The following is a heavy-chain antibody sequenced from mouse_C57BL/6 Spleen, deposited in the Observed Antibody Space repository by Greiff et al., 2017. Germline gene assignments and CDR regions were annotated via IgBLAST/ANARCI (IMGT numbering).Heavy chain of an antibody. CDR2: IYPGSGST. CDR1: GFTFTSYW. D-gene: IGHD1-1*01. Sequence: QVQLQQPGAELVKPGASVKMSCKASGFTFTSYWITWVKQRPGQGLEWIGDIYPGSGSTNYNEKFKSKATLTVDTSSSTAYMQLSSLTSEDSAVYYCAREGDYYGSIWYFDVWGTGTTVTVSS. V-gene: IGHV1-55*01. CDR3: AREGDYYGSIWYFDV. J-gene: IGHJ1*03.